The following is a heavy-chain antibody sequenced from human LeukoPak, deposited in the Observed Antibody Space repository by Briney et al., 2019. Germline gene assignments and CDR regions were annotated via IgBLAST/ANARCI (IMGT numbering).Heavy chain of an antibody. CDR3: ARASGRYSDAFDI. D-gene: IGHD1-26*01. CDR2: INPNSGGT. CDR1: GYTFTDYY. J-gene: IGHJ3*02. V-gene: IGHV1-2*02. Sequence: GASVKVSCKASGYTFTDYYMHWVRQAPGQGLEWMGWINPNSGGTNYAQKFQGRVTMTRDTSISTAYMELSRLRSDDTALYYCARASGRYSDAFDIWGQGTMVTVSS.